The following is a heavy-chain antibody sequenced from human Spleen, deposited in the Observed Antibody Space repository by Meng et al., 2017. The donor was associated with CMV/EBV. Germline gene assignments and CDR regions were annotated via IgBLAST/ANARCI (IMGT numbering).Heavy chain of an antibody. V-gene: IGHV4-34*01. D-gene: IGHD3-22*01. J-gene: IGHJ3*02. Sequence: YGGPFRGSSWGWLRQPPGKGLEWIGEINQSGYTNSNPSLKIRVTISVDSSKNQFSLKLSSVTAADAAVYYCARAEADDSSGYASFGIWGQGTMVTVSS. CDR2: INQSGYT. CDR3: ARAEADDSSGYASFGI. CDR1: GGPFRGSS.